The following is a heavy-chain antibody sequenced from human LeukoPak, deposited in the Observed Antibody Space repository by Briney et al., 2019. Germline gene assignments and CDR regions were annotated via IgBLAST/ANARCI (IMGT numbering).Heavy chain of an antibody. J-gene: IGHJ5*02. CDR1: GGSISSYF. Sequence: SETLSLTCSVSGGSISSYFLSWIRQPAGKGLEWIGRIHSGTTTYNPSLKSRVTMSLDTSKNQVSLTLRSVIAADTALYYCTRDSGTTGEVKFDPWGQGTLVTVSS. V-gene: IGHV4-4*07. CDR2: IHSGTT. CDR3: TRDSGTTGEVKFDP. D-gene: IGHD4-17*01.